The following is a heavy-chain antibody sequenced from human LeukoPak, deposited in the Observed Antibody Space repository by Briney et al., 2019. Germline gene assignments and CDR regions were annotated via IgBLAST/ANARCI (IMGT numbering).Heavy chain of an antibody. Sequence: GESLKISCKGSGYSFTSYWIGWVRQMPGKGLEWMGIIYPGDSDTRYSPSFQGQVTISADKSISTAYLQWSSLKASDTAMYYCARHIDYYDSSGYFIGWFDPWGQGTLVTVPS. D-gene: IGHD3-22*01. V-gene: IGHV5-51*01. J-gene: IGHJ5*02. CDR2: IYPGDSDT. CDR1: GYSFTSYW. CDR3: ARHIDYYDSSGYFIGWFDP.